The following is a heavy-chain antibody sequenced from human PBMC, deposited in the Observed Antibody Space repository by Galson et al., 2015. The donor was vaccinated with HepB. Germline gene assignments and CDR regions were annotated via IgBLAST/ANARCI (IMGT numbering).Heavy chain of an antibody. CDR1: GYTFTGYY. V-gene: IGHV1-2*06. J-gene: IGHJ4*02. Sequence: SVKVSCKASGYTFTGYYMHWVRQAPGQGLEWMGRINPNSGGTNYAQKFQGRVTMTRDTSISTAYMELSRLRSDDTAVYYCARGYCSGGSCYWDYWGQGTLVTVSS. CDR3: ARGYCSGGSCYWDY. D-gene: IGHD2-15*01. CDR2: INPNSGGT.